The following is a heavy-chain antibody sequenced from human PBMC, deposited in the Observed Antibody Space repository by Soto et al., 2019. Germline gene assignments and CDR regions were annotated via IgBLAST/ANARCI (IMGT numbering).Heavy chain of an antibody. D-gene: IGHD5-18*01. CDR2: IIPIFGTA. J-gene: IGHJ5*02. V-gene: IGHV1-69*01. Sequence: QVQLVQSGAEVKKPGSSVKVSCKASGGTFSSYAISWVRQAPGQGLEWMGGIIPIFGTANYAQKFQGRVTITADESTSTAYMELSSLRSEDTAVYYCARGGYSYGYSRIKGWFDPWGQGTLVTVSS. CDR1: GGTFSSYA. CDR3: ARGGYSYGYSRIKGWFDP.